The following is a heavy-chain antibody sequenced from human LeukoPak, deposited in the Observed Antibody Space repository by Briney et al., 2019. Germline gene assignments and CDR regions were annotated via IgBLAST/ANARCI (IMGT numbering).Heavy chain of an antibody. CDR1: GGSISSSSYY. D-gene: IGHD6-13*01. V-gene: IGHV4-61*05. CDR2: IYYSGST. Sequence: PSETLSLTCTVSGGSISSSSYYWGWIRQPPGKGLEWIGYIYYSGSTNYNPSLKSRVTISVDTSKNQFSLKLSSVTAADTAVYYCASSSSSWYGSSYNWFDPWGQGTLVTVSS. CDR3: ASSSSSWYGSSYNWFDP. J-gene: IGHJ5*02.